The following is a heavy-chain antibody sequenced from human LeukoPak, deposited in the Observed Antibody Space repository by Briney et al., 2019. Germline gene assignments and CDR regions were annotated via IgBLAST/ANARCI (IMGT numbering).Heavy chain of an antibody. J-gene: IGHJ4*02. CDR3: ARDSYGSGYSVYGSGVFDY. D-gene: IGHD5/OR15-5a*01. V-gene: IGHV4-61*02. CDR1: GVSISSDRNY. Sequence: PSETLSLTCTVSGVSISSDRNYWTWIRQPAGEGLQWIGRMCIGGYIDYNPSLKSRVTIPLDTSKNQFSLKMNFVTAADTAIYYCARDSYGSGYSVYGSGVFDYWGQGILVTVSA. CDR2: MCIGGYI.